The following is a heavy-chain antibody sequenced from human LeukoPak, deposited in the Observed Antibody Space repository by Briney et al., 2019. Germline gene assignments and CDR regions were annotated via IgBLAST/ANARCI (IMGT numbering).Heavy chain of an antibody. Sequence: GGSLRLSCAASGFTFNDYTMTWVRQAPGKGLEWVSSITGDCNYIFYADSVKGRFTISRDNAQNSLFLELNSLRDEDTAVYYCARERNFYYFDYWGQGALVTVSS. V-gene: IGHV3-21*01. D-gene: IGHD3-3*01. CDR1: GFTFNDYT. J-gene: IGHJ4*02. CDR2: ITGDCNYI. CDR3: ARERNFYYFDY.